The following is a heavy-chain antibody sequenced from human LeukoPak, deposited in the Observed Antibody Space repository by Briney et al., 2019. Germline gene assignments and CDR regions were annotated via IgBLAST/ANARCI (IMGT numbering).Heavy chain of an antibody. CDR2: ISSSSSYI. CDR1: GFTFSSYS. Sequence: GVSLRLSCAASGFTFSSYSMNWVRQAPGKGLEWVSSISSSSSYIYYADSVKGRFTISRDNAKNSLYLQMNSLRAEDTAVYYCARLNCSSTSCYLGAFDIWGQGTMVTVSS. V-gene: IGHV3-21*01. CDR3: ARLNCSSTSCYLGAFDI. D-gene: IGHD2-2*01. J-gene: IGHJ3*02.